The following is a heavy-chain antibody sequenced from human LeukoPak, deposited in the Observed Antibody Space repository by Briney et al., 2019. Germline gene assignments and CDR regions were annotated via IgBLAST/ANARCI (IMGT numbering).Heavy chain of an antibody. V-gene: IGHV1-69*04. CDR2: IIPILGIA. CDR1: GGTFSSYA. Sequence: ASVKVSCKASGGTFSSYAISWVRQAPGQGLEWMGRIIPILGIANYAQKFQGRVTITADKSTSTAYMELSSLRSEDTAVYYCARGFPYDFWGTAYYYYMDVWGKGTTVTVSS. D-gene: IGHD3-3*01. J-gene: IGHJ6*03. CDR3: ARGFPYDFWGTAYYYYMDV.